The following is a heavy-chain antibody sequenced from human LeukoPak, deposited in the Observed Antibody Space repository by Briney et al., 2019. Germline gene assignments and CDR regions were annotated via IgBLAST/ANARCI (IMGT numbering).Heavy chain of an antibody. CDR3: ARRGRWLQRPYFDY. CDR2: INHSGST. V-gene: IGHV4-34*01. Sequence: PSETLSLTCAVYGGSFSGYYWSWIRQPPGKGLEWIGEINHSGSTNYNPSLKSRVTISVDTSKNQFSLKLSSVTAADTAVYYCARRGRWLQRPYFDYWGQGTLVTVSS. D-gene: IGHD5-24*01. J-gene: IGHJ4*02. CDR1: GGSFSGYY.